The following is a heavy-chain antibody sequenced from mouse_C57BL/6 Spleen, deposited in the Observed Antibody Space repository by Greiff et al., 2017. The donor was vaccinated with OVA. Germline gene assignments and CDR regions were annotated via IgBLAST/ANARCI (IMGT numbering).Heavy chain of an antibody. CDR3: TTGSNYDPSFDY. CDR2: IDPENGDT. V-gene: IGHV14-4*01. Sequence: EVQLQQSGAELVRPGASVKLSCTASGFNIKDDYMHWVKQRPEQGLEWIGWIDPENGDTEYASKVQGKATITADTSSNTAYLQLSSLTSEDTAVYYCTTGSNYDPSFDYWGQGTTLTVSS. D-gene: IGHD2-5*01. CDR1: GFNIKDDY. J-gene: IGHJ2*01.